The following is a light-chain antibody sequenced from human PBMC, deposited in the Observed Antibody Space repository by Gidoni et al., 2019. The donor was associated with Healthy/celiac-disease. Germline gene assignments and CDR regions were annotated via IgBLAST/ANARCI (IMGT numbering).Light chain of an antibody. CDR3: CSYAGSYIP. Sequence: QSALTQPRSVSGSPGQSVTISCTGTSSYVGGYNYVSWYQQHPGKAPQLIIYDVSKRPSGVPDRFSGSKSGNTASLTISGLQAEDEADYYCCSYAGSYIPFGGGTKLTVL. V-gene: IGLV2-11*01. CDR2: DVS. CDR1: SSYVGGYNY. J-gene: IGLJ2*01.